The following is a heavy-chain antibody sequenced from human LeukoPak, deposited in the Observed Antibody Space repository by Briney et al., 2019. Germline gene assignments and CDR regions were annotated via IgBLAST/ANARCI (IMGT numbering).Heavy chain of an antibody. V-gene: IGHV4-34*01. Sequence: SETLSLTCAVYGGSFSGYYWSWIRQPPGKGLEWIGEINHSGSTNYNPPLKSRVTISVDTSKNQFSLKLSAVTAADTAVYYCARIAARHYYYYMDVWGKGTTVTVSS. J-gene: IGHJ6*03. D-gene: IGHD6-6*01. CDR3: ARIAARHYYYYMDV. CDR2: INHSGST. CDR1: GGSFSGYY.